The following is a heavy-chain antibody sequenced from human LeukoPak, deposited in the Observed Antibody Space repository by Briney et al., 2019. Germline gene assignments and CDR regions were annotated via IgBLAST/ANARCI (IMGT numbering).Heavy chain of an antibody. J-gene: IGHJ6*03. Sequence: PGGPLRLSCAASGFTFSSYWMSWVRQAPGKGLEWVANIKQDGSEKYYVDSVKGRFTISRDNAKNSLYLQMNSLRAEDTAVYYCARGEHYGSGRTYYYYYMDVWGKGTTVTISS. CDR2: IKQDGSEK. CDR3: ARGEHYGSGRTYYYYYMDV. V-gene: IGHV3-7*01. D-gene: IGHD3-10*01. CDR1: GFTFSSYW.